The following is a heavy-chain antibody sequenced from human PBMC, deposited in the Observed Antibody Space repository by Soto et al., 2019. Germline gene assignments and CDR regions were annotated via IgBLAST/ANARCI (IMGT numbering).Heavy chain of an antibody. CDR3: ARDKTTGLFDY. D-gene: IGHD1-7*01. Sequence: QVQLQQWGAGLLKPSETLSLTCAVYGGSFSGYYWTWIRQPPGTGLEWIGEINHSGSTNYNPSLKXXGTISVDTSKNQFSLKLTSVTAADTAVYFCARDKTTGLFDYWGQGTLVTVSS. J-gene: IGHJ4*02. CDR1: GGSFSGYY. V-gene: IGHV4-34*01. CDR2: INHSGST.